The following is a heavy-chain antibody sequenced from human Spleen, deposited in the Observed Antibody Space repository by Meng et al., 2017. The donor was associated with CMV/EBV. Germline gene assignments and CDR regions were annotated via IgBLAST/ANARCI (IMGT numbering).Heavy chain of an antibody. D-gene: IGHD4-23*01. Sequence: SETLSLTCTVSGGSISSSSYYWGWIRQPPGKGLEWIGSIYYSGSTYYNPSLKSRVTISVDTSKNQFSLKLSSVTAADTAVYYCARSNSDYYGMDVWGQGNTVTVSS. CDR1: GGSISSSSYY. CDR3: ARSNSDYYGMDV. V-gene: IGHV4-39*07. CDR2: IYYSGST. J-gene: IGHJ6*02.